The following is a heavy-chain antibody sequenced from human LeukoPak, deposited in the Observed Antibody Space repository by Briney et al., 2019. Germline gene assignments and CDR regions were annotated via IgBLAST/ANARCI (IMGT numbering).Heavy chain of an antibody. J-gene: IGHJ3*02. CDR2: INTDGSRT. Sequence: GGPLRLSCAASGFTFSTYWMDWVRQAPGKGLVWVSRINTDGSRTSYADSVKGRFAISRDNAKSTLYMQMNSLRGEDTAVYYCVRKAVYGSSAFDIWGQGTMVTVSS. V-gene: IGHV3-74*01. CDR1: GFTFSTYW. D-gene: IGHD4-23*01. CDR3: VRKAVYGSSAFDI.